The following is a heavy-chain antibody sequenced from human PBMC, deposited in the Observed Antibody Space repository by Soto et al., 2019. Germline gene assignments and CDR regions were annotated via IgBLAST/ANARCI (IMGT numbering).Heavy chain of an antibody. D-gene: IGHD6-13*01. CDR3: ARDSVPQAGTSWAGNRLDP. V-gene: IGHV3-30-3*01. Sequence: QVQLVESGGGVVQPGGALRLSCAASGFIFSTYAMYWVRQTPGKGLEWVAVISYDGNSNFYTDSVKGRFTISRDNSSNCLYLQMYNLRAEDTALYFCARDSVPQAGTSWAGNRLDPWGQGTLVTVSS. CDR1: GFIFSTYA. J-gene: IGHJ5*02. CDR2: ISYDGNSN.